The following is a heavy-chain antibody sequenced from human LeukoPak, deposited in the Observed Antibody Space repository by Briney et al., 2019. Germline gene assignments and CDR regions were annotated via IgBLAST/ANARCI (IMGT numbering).Heavy chain of an antibody. CDR1: EFTFNNYA. Sequence: GGSLRLSCAASEFTFNNYAMNWVRQAPGKGLEWVSYISNSAILYADSVKGRFTISRDNARNSLYLQMNSLRAEDTAVYYCAINGCYRGVCDFDVWGQGTMVTVSS. D-gene: IGHD2-21*01. CDR2: ISNSAI. J-gene: IGHJ3*01. V-gene: IGHV3-48*01. CDR3: AINGCYRGVCDFDV.